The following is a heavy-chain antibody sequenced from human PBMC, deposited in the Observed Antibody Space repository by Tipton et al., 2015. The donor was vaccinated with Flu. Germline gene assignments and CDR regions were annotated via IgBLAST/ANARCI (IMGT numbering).Heavy chain of an antibody. J-gene: IGHJ4*02. CDR1: GGSISSGGYY. CDR3: ARGNIWGSYRSLPWD. V-gene: IGHV4-31*03. D-gene: IGHD3-16*02. CDR2: IYYSGST. Sequence: LRLSCTVSGGSISSGGYYWSWIRQHPGKGLEWIGYIYYSGSTYYNPSLKSRVTISVDTSKNQFSLKLSSVTAADTAVYYCARGNIWGSYRSLPWDWGQGTLVTVSS.